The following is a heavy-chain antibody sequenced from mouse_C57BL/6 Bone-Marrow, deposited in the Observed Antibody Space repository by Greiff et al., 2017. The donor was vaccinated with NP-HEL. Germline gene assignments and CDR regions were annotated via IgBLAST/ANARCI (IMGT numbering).Heavy chain of an antibody. CDR3: ARSRPDAMDY. J-gene: IGHJ4*01. CDR1: GYTFTSYW. V-gene: IGHV1-52*01. CDR2: IDPSDSET. D-gene: IGHD1-2*01. Sequence: QVQLQQPGAELVRPGSSVKLSCKASGYTFTSYWMHWVKQRPIHGLEWIGNIDPSDSETHYNQKFKDKATLTVDKSSSTAYMQLSSLTSEDSAVYYCARSRPDAMDYWGQGTSVTVSS.